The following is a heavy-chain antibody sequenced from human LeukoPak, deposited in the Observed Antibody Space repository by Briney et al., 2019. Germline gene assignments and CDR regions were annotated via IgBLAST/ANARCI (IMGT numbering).Heavy chain of an antibody. CDR3: ARVGYSSSWSPSDY. J-gene: IGHJ4*02. CDR1: GFTFSNYW. V-gene: IGHV3-7*01. Sequence: GGSLRLSCAASGFTFSNYWMSWVRQAPGKGLEWVAHIKDDGSGKYYVDSLKGRFTISRDNAKNSLYLQMNSLRAEDTAVYYCARVGYSSSWSPSDYWGQGALVTVSS. CDR2: IKDDGSGK. D-gene: IGHD6-13*01.